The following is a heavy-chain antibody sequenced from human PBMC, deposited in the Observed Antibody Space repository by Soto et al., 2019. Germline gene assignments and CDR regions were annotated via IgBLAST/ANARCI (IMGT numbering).Heavy chain of an antibody. CDR3: ERDCSSYSCSVWAY. V-gene: IGHV3-23*01. J-gene: IGHJ4*02. CDR1: GFSLSSYA. CDR2: ITASGEKL. Sequence: GGSLRLSCAASGFSLSSYAMTWVRQAPGKGLEWVSGITASGEKLYYADSVKGRFTVSRDNSKNTLYLQMHSLRADDTAVYYCERDCSSYSCSVWAYWGQGTLVTVSS. D-gene: IGHD2-2*01.